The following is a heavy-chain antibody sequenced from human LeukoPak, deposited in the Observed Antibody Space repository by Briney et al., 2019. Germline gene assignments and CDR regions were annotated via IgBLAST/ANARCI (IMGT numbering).Heavy chain of an antibody. CDR2: IYYSGST. J-gene: IGHJ4*02. Sequence: SETLSLTCTVSGGSISSSSYSWGWMRQPPGKGLEWIGSIYYSGSTHYNPSLKSRVTISVDTSKNQFSLKLSSVTAADTAVYYCARRIAALTFDYWGQGTLVTVSS. D-gene: IGHD6-6*01. V-gene: IGHV4-39*01. CDR1: GGSISSSSYS. CDR3: ARRIAALTFDY.